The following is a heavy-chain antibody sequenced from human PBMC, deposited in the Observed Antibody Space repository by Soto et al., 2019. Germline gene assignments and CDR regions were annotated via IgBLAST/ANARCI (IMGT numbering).Heavy chain of an antibody. V-gene: IGHV1-69*13. CDR3: ARDPSVHYYDSSGYDYYYYYGMDV. Sequence: SVKVSCKASGGTFSSYAISWVRQAPGQGLEWMGGIIPIFGTANYAQKFQGRVTITADESTSTAYMELSSLRSEDTAVYYCARDPSVHYYDSSGYDYYYYYGMDVWGQGTTVTVSS. J-gene: IGHJ6*02. CDR1: GGTFSSYA. D-gene: IGHD3-22*01. CDR2: IIPIFGTA.